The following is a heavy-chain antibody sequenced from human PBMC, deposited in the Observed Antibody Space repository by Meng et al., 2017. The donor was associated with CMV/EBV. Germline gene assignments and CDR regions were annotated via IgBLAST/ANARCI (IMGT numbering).Heavy chain of an antibody. CDR2: IWYDGGNK. CDR3: AKGSRLPEGIYYYGMDV. D-gene: IGHD2-2*01. Sequence: GGSLRLSCAASGFTFSSYGMHWVRQAPGKGLEWVAVIWYDGGNKYYADSVKGRFTISRDNSKNTLYLQMNSLRAEDTAVYYCAKGSRLPEGIYYYGMDVWGQGTTVTVSS. J-gene: IGHJ6*02. CDR1: GFTFSSYG. V-gene: IGHV3-33*06.